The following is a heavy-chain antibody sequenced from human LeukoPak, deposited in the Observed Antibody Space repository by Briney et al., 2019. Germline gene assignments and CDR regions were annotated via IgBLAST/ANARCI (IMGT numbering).Heavy chain of an antibody. CDR3: AKDKGDDSSGYYDY. Sequence: GGSLRLSYAASGFTFSSHGMNWVRQAPGKGLEWVRGISPSGGITYYTDSVKGRFTISRDNSKNTVSLQMNSLRGEDTAVYYCAKDKGDDSSGYYDYWGQGTLVTVSS. CDR1: GFTFSSHG. D-gene: IGHD3-22*01. J-gene: IGHJ4*02. CDR2: ISPSGGIT. V-gene: IGHV3-23*01.